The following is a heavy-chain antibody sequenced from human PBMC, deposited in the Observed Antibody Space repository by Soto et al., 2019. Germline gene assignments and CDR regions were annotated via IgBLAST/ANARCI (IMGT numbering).Heavy chain of an antibody. D-gene: IGHD1-1*01. CDR1: GCPFSSDA. J-gene: IGHJ4*01. Sequence: GGSLRLSCAASGCPFSSDAMNWVRQAPGKGLEWVSGISGSGGSTYYADSVKGRFIISRDNSKNTLYLQMSGLRAEDAAVYYWAKPPRSAHDPPWDYGGLEP. CDR3: AKPPRSAHDPPWDY. V-gene: IGHV3-23*01. CDR2: ISGSGGST.